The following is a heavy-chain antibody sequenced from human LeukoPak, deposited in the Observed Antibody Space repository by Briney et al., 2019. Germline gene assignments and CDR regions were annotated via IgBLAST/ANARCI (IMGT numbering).Heavy chain of an antibody. CDR2: IYTSGST. D-gene: IGHD6-13*01. CDR3: ARDASSSWYGWFDP. J-gene: IGHJ5*02. Sequence: PSETLSLTCTVSGGSISSYYWSWIRQPAGKGLEWIGRIYTSGSTNYNPSLKSRVTMSVDTSKNQFSLKLSSVTAADTAVYYCARDASSSWYGWFDPWGQGTLVTVSS. CDR1: GGSISSYY. V-gene: IGHV4-4*07.